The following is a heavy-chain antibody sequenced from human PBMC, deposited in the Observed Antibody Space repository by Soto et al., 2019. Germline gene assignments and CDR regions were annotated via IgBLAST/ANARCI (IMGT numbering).Heavy chain of an antibody. D-gene: IGHD3-22*01. Sequence: QVQLVQSGAEVKKPGSSVKVSCKASGGTFSSYAISWVRQAPGQGLEWMGGIIPIFGTANYAQKFQGRVTITADESTSTAYMELSSLRSEDTAVYYCARRAHYYDSSGDGAEYFQHWGQGTLVTVSS. CDR1: GGTFSSYA. CDR2: IIPIFGTA. CDR3: ARRAHYYDSSGDGAEYFQH. J-gene: IGHJ1*01. V-gene: IGHV1-69*01.